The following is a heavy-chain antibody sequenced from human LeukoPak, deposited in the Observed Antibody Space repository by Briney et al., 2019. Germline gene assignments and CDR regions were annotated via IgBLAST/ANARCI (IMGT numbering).Heavy chain of an antibody. D-gene: IGHD6-13*01. CDR1: GGSISSSSFY. CDR3: AGTGYSSNWSDNWFDP. CDR2: IYYSGST. V-gene: IGHV4-39*01. J-gene: IGHJ5*02. Sequence: PSETLSLTCTVSGGSISSSSFYWGWIRQPPGKGLEWIGSIYYSGSTYYNPSLKSRVTISVDTSKNQFSLRLSSVTAADTAVYYCAGTGYSSNWSDNWFDPWGQGTLVTVTS.